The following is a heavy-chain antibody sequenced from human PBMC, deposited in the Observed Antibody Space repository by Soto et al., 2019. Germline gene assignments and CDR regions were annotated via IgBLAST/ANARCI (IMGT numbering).Heavy chain of an antibody. D-gene: IGHD3-22*01. Sequence: QVQLQESGPGLAKPSETLSLNCNVSGAFISRGGYYWSWIRQLPGKGLVWIGYVYYDGRTYYNPSLQSRLTMSVDTSENQFSLKLSSLTAADTAVYFCARGNHVFDSSGLDFDYWGQGMMVTVSS. CDR2: VYYDGRT. CDR3: ARGNHVFDSSGLDFDY. CDR1: GAFISRGGYY. J-gene: IGHJ4*02. V-gene: IGHV4-31*03.